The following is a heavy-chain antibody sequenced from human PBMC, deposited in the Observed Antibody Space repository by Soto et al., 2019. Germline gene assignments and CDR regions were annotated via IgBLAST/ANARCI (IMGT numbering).Heavy chain of an antibody. V-gene: IGHV3-30-3*01. CDR3: ARDRPATAMDLSNWFDP. D-gene: IGHD5-18*01. CDR1: GFTFSSYA. Sequence: GGSPRLSCAASGFTFSSYAMHWVRQAPGKGLEWVAVISYDGSNKYYADSVKGRFTISRDNSKNTLYLQMNSLRAEDTAVYYCARDRPATAMDLSNWFDPWGQGTLVTVSS. CDR2: ISYDGSNK. J-gene: IGHJ5*02.